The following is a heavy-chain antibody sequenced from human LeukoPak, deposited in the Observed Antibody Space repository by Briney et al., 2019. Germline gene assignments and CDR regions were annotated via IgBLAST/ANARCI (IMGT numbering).Heavy chain of an antibody. V-gene: IGHV1-18*01. D-gene: IGHD2-2*01. CDR2: ISAYNGNT. J-gene: IGHJ6*03. CDR3: ARSPGISTSYYYYYYMDV. CDR1: GYTFTSYG. Sequence: ASVKVSCKASGYTFTSYGISWVRQAPGQGREWMGWISAYNGNTNYAQKLQGRVTMTTDPSTSTAYMELRSLRSDDTTVYYCARSPGISTSYYYYYYMDVWGKGTTVTVSS.